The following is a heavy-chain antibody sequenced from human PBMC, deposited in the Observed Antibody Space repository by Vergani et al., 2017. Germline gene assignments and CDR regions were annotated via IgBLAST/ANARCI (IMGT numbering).Heavy chain of an antibody. CDR1: GFTFSSYA. V-gene: IGHV3-9*01. CDR3: AKGGGERLVQEPFDY. D-gene: IGHD6-6*01. J-gene: IGHJ4*02. CDR2: ISWNSGSI. Sequence: EVQLLESGGGLVQPGGSLRLSCAASGFTFSSYAMSWVRQAPGKGLEWVSGISWNSGSIGYADSVKGRFTISRDNAKNSPYLQMNSLRAEDTALYYCAKGGGERLVQEPFDYWGKETLVTVSS.